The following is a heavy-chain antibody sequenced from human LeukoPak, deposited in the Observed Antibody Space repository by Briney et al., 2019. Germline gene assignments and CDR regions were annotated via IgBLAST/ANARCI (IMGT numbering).Heavy chain of an antibody. J-gene: IGHJ4*02. V-gene: IGHV3-30-3*01. CDR2: ISYDGSNK. D-gene: IGHD3-16*02. CDR3: ARDSALRLGELSGIFDY. CDR1: GFTFSSYA. Sequence: GRTLRLSCAASGFTFSSYAMHWVRQAPGKGLEWVAVISYDGSNKYYADSVKGRFTISRDNSKNTLYLQMNSLRAEDTAVYYCARDSALRLGELSGIFDYWGQGTLVTVSS.